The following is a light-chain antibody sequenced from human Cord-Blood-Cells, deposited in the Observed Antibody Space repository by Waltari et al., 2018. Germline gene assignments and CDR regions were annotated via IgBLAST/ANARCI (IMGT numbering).Light chain of an antibody. Sequence: DIVMAQSQLSLTVTPGEPAAISSTSSQSLLHSNGYNYLDWYLQKPGQSPQLLIYLGSNRASGVPDRFSGSGSGTEFTLKISRVEAEDVGVYYCMQALQTIFTFGPGTKVDIK. CDR2: LGS. V-gene: IGKV2-28*01. CDR1: QSLLHSNGYNY. J-gene: IGKJ3*01. CDR3: MQALQTIFT.